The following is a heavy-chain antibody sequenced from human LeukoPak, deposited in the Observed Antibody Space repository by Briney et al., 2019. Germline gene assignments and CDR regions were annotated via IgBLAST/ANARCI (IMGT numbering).Heavy chain of an antibody. D-gene: IGHD2-15*01. J-gene: IGHJ4*02. V-gene: IGHV3-48*01. CDR3: ARGRRYCSGGSCYLFGYFDY. CDR2: ISSSSSTI. Sequence: PGGSLRLSCAASGFIFSSYSINWVRQAPGKGLEWLSFISSSSSTIYYADSVKGRFTISRDNAKNSLYLQMNSLRAEDTAVYYCARGRRYCSGGSCYLFGYFDYWGQGTLVTVSS. CDR1: GFIFSSYS.